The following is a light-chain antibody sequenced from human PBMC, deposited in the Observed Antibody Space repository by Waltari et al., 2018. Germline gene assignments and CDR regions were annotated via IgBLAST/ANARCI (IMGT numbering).Light chain of an antibody. Sequence: DVQMTQSPSTLSASVGDRGTITCRASQNIRDWLAWYQQRPGKAPRLLIYGASTLQTGVPARFSGSGSGTEFTLTINSLQPDDFATYYCQQYNGYFTWTFGQGTKVEIK. CDR1: QNIRDW. CDR3: QQYNGYFTWT. V-gene: IGKV1-5*01. J-gene: IGKJ1*01. CDR2: GAS.